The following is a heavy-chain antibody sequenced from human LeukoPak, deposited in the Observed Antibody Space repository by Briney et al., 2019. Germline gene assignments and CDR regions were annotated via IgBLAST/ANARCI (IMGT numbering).Heavy chain of an antibody. V-gene: IGHV3-30*18. CDR3: AKDRQPLHLLAYYFDY. CDR2: ISYDGSNK. D-gene: IGHD1-26*01. J-gene: IGHJ4*02. Sequence: PGGSLRLSCTASGFTFSSYGMHWVRQAPGKGLEWVAVISYDGSNKYYADSVKGRFTISRDNSKNTLYLQMNSLRAEDTAVYYCAKDRQPLHLLAYYFDYWGQGTLVTVSS. CDR1: GFTFSSYG.